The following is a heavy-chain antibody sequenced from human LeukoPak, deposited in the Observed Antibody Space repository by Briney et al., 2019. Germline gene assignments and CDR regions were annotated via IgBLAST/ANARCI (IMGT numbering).Heavy chain of an antibody. CDR3: TGRMDV. CDR2: ITSGSSHI. V-gene: IGHV3-21*01. CDR1: GFTFSSYN. J-gene: IGHJ6*03. Sequence: GGSLRLSCAASGFTFSSYNMNWVRQTPGQGLEWVSSITSGSSHIYYADSVKGRFTISRDNAKSSLYLQMNSLRAEDTAVYYCTGRMDVWGKGTTVTISS.